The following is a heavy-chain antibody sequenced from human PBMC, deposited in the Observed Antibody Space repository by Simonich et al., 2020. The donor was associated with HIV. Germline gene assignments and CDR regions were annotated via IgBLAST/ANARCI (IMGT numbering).Heavy chain of an antibody. CDR1: GGTFSSFA. CDR2: NIPILGTA. CDR3: ARKGGGRGVYYFDY. Sequence: QVQLVQSGAEVKKPGSSVKVSCKASGGTFSSFAISWVRQAPGLGLEWVGGNIPILGTANYAPMVQGRVTITADESTSTAYMELSSLRSEDTGIYYCARKGGGRGVYYFDYWGQGTLVTVSS. V-gene: IGHV1-69*13. J-gene: IGHJ4*02. D-gene: IGHD3-10*01.